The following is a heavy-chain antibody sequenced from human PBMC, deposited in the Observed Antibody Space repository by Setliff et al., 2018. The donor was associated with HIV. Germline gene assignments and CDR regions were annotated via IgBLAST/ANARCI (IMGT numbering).Heavy chain of an antibody. CDR1: GYTFTSYA. CDR2: INAGNGNT. D-gene: IGHD5-18*01. CDR3: ARDRRIQPNWPTGVGMDV. Sequence: GASVKVSCKASGYTFTSYAMHWVRQAPGQRLEWMGWINAGNGNTKYSQKFQGRVTITRDTSASTAYMELSSLRSEDTAVYYCARDRRIQPNWPTGVGMDVWGQGTTVTVSS. V-gene: IGHV1-3*01. J-gene: IGHJ6*02.